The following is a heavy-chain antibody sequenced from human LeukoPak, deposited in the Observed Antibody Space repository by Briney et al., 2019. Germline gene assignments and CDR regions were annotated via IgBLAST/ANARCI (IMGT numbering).Heavy chain of an antibody. CDR3: ACIYSSGYETDY. J-gene: IGHJ4*02. D-gene: IGHD3-22*01. Sequence: ASVKVSCKASGYTFTGYYMHWVRQAPGQRLEWMGWINPNSGGTNYAQKFQGRVTMTRDTSISTAYMELSRLRSDDTAVYYCACIYSSGYETDYRGQGTLVTVSS. CDR2: INPNSGGT. V-gene: IGHV1-2*02. CDR1: GYTFTGYY.